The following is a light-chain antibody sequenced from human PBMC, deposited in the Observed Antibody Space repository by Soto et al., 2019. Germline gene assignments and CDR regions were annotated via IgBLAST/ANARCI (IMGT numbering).Light chain of an antibody. CDR1: QSVLYSSNNKNY. CDR2: WAS. CDR3: QQYYSTPLT. V-gene: IGKV4-1*01. J-gene: IGKJ4*01. Sequence: DIVMTQSPDSLAVSLGERATINCKSSQSVLYSSNNKNYLAWYQQKAGQPPKVLIYWASTRESGVPDRFSGSGSGTDFTLTIRSLQAEDVAVYYCQQYYSTPLTFGGGTKVEIK.